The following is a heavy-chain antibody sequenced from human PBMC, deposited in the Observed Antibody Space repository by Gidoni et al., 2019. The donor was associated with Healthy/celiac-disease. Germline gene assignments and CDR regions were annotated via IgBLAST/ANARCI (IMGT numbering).Heavy chain of an antibody. Sequence: QVQLVESGGGVVQPGRSLRLSCAASGFTFSSYAMHWVRQAPGKGLEWVAVISYDGSNKYYADSVKGRFTISRDNSKNTLYLQMNSLRAEDTAVYYCAREIYSGYDHGTDYWGQGTLVTVSS. CDR3: AREIYSGYDHGTDY. D-gene: IGHD5-12*01. CDR2: ISYDGSNK. V-gene: IGHV3-30-3*01. J-gene: IGHJ4*02. CDR1: GFTFSSYA.